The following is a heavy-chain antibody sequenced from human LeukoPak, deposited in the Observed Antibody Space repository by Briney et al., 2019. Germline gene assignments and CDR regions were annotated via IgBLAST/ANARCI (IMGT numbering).Heavy chain of an antibody. CDR1: GXTFSSYA. CDR2: ISGSGGST. Sequence: PXGSXXXSXXASGXTFSSYAMSWVRQAPGKGLEWVSAISGSGGSTYYADSVKGRFTISRDNSKNTLYLQMNSLRAEDTAVYYCARGYDYWGQGTLVTVSS. V-gene: IGHV3-23*01. J-gene: IGHJ4*02. CDR3: ARGYDY.